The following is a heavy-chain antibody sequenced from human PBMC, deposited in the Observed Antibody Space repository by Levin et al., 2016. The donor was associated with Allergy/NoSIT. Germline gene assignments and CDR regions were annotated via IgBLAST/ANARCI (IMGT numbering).Heavy chain of an antibody. D-gene: IGHD5-12*01. V-gene: IGHV4-59*01. J-gene: IGHJ4*02. Sequence: RQAPGKGLEWIGNIYNSGSTNYNPSLKSRVTISADRSKNQFSLKLSSVTAADTAVYYCARGVTVATISVLDYWGQGTLVTVSS. CDR3: ARGVTVATISVLDY. CDR2: IYNSGST.